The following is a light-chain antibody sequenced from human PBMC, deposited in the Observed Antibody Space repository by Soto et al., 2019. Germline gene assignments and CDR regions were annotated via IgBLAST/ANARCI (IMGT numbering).Light chain of an antibody. V-gene: IGLV3-1*01. J-gene: IGLJ1*01. CDR2: QDN. CDR3: QAWDSSTYV. CDR1: KLGDKY. Sequence: SYELTQPPSVSVSPGQTASIPCSGDKLGDKYACWYQQKPGQSPVLVIYQDNKRPSGIPERFSGSNSGSTATLTISGTQAMDEADYYCQAWDSSTYVCGTGTKLTVL.